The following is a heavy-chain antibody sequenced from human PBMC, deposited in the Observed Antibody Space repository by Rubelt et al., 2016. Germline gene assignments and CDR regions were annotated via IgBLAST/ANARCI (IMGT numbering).Heavy chain of an antibody. Sequence: SVRGRFTISRDNAKNSLYLQMNSLRAEDTAVYYCAREYYYDSSGYYFVSRYFDLWGRGTLVTVSS. J-gene: IGHJ2*01. V-gene: IGHV3-11*06. D-gene: IGHD3-22*01. CDR3: AREYYYDSSGYYFVSRYFDL.